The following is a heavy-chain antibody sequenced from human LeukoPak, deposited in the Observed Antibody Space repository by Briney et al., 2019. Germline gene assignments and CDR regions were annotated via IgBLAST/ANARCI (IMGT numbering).Heavy chain of an antibody. CDR2: ISGYNAKT. D-gene: IGHD6-19*01. J-gene: IGHJ4*02. V-gene: IGHV1-18*01. CDR1: GYTFTSYG. CDR3: ARPRVAGSLDY. Sequence: GASVKVSCKTSGYTFTSYGISWVRQAPGQGLEWMGWISGYNAKTNCIQKFQGRVTMTIDTSTTTVYMELRSLRSDDTAVYYCARPRVAGSLDYWGQGTLVTVSS.